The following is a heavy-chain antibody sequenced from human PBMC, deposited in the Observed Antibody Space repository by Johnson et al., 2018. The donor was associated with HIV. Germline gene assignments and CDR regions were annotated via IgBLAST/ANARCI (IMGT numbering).Heavy chain of an antibody. CDR3: ANSGSWDAFDI. Sequence: VQLVESGGGLVKPGGSLSLSCAASGFTFSDYYMSWIRQAPGKGLEWVSVIYSGGSTYYADSVKGRFTISRDNSKNTLYLQMNSLRAEDTAIYYCANSGSWDAFDIWGQGTMVTVSS. J-gene: IGHJ3*02. D-gene: IGHD1-26*01. V-gene: IGHV3-66*01. CDR2: IYSGGST. CDR1: GFTFSDYY.